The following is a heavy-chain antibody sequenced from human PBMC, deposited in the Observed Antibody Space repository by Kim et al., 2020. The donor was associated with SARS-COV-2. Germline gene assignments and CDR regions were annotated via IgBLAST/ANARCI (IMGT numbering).Heavy chain of an antibody. D-gene: IGHD3-22*01. J-gene: IGHJ4*02. CDR3: AKGNYDSSGYYPEFFGY. V-gene: IGHV3-9*01. Sequence: SGKGRFTISRDNAKNSLYLQMNSLRAEDTALYYCAKGNYDSSGYYPEFFGYWGQGTLVTVSS.